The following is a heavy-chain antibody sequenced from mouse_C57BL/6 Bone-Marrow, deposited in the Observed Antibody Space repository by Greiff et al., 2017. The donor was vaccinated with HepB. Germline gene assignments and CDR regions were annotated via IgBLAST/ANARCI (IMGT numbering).Heavy chain of an antibody. CDR1: GFTFSDYY. V-gene: IGHV5-16*01. J-gene: IGHJ2*01. Sequence: EVKRVESEGGLVQPGSSMKLSCTASGFTFSDYYMAWVRQVPEKGLEWVANINYDGSSTYYLDSLKSRFIISRDNAKNILYLQMSSLKSEDTATYYCARDGGYWGQGTTLTVSS. CDR3: ARDGGY. CDR2: INYDGSST.